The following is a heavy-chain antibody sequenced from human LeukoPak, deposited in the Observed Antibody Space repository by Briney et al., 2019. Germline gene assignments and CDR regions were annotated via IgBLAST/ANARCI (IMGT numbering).Heavy chain of an antibody. CDR2: ISSSSSYI. Sequence: PGGSLRLSCAASGFIFSSYSMNWVRQAPGKGLEWVSSISSSSSYIYYADSVKGRFTISRDNAKNSLYLQMNSLRAEDTAVYYCARWNSNHYYDSSGYYFETNWGQGTLVTVSS. D-gene: IGHD3-22*01. CDR1: GFIFSSYS. J-gene: IGHJ4*02. CDR3: ARWNSNHYYDSSGYYFETN. V-gene: IGHV3-21*01.